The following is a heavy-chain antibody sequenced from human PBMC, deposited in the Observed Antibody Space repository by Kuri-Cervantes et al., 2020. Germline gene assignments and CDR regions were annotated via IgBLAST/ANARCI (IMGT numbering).Heavy chain of an antibody. CDR2: IDWNSGSL. CDR1: GFTFHDYA. D-gene: IGHD1-1*01. CDR3: ASFSEWLGGNDPRYFDY. Sequence: GGSLRLSCADSGFTFHDYARHWVRQAPGKGLEWVSAIDWNSGSLDYADSVKGRFTISRDNAKNSLYLQMNSLRAEDTAVYYCASFSEWLGGNDPRYFDYWGQGTLVTVSS. V-gene: IGHV3-9*01. J-gene: IGHJ4*02.